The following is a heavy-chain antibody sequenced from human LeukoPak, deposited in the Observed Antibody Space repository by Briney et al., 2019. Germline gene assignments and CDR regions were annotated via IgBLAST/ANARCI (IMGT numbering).Heavy chain of an antibody. V-gene: IGHV3-7*01. CDR3: TRDVREAYDI. CDR2: INQDGSEK. J-gene: IGHJ3*02. D-gene: IGHD3-16*01. CDR1: GFRFCGFW. Sequence: PGGSLRLSCVASGFRFCGFWTNWVRHAPGKGPERVAHINQDGSEKLYVDSVKGRFTISTDNAKKSLYLQMNSPRDADTALYYSTRDVREAYDIWGHGTMVTVSS.